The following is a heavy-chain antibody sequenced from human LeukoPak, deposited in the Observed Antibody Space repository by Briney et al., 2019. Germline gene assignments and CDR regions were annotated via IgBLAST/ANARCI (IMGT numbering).Heavy chain of an antibody. V-gene: IGHV3-49*03. CDR3: AKEDIAGNGFPFDS. D-gene: IGHD5-12*01. Sequence: PGGSLRLSCTASGFTFGDYAMNWFRKAPGKGLEWVGFIRRKGYGGITEYAASVKGRFTISRDNAKNSVYLQMDSLRVEDRAIYYCAKEDIAGNGFPFDSWGQGTMVTVSS. CDR1: GFTFGDYA. J-gene: IGHJ4*02. CDR2: IRRKGYGGIT.